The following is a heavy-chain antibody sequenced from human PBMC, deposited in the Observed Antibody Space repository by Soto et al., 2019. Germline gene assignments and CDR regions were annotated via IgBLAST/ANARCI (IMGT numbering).Heavy chain of an antibody. CDR1: GGSFSLYY. V-gene: IGHV4-34*01. CDR2: INDSGST. J-gene: IGHJ6*02. Sequence: SETLSLTCVVYGGSFSLYYWSWLRQPPGKGLEWIGEINDSGSTNYNPSLKSRVTISIDTSKNQLSLKLSSVTAADTAVYYCARGSDFLYYYGMDVWGQGTTVTVSS. D-gene: IGHD3-3*01. CDR3: ARGSDFLYYYGMDV.